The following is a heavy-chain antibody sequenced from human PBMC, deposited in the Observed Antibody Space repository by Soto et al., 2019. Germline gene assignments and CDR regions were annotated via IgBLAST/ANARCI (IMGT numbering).Heavy chain of an antibody. V-gene: IGHV4-34*01. D-gene: IGHD4-17*01. J-gene: IGHJ4*02. CDR3: ARWYGADELDY. CDR2: INHSGST. CDR1: GGSFSGYY. Sequence: QVQLQQWGAGLLKPSETLSLTCAVYGGSFSGYYWSWIRQHPGKGLEWIGEINHSGSTNYNPSLKSRVTISVDTSKNQFSLKRSSVTAADTAVYYCARWYGADELDYWGQGTLVTVSS.